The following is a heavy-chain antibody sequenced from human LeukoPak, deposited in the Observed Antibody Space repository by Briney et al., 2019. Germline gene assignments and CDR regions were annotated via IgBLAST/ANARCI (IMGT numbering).Heavy chain of an antibody. J-gene: IGHJ4*02. Sequence: GGSVRLSCAASGFPFSDYYMSWIRQAPGKGLEWVSYISSSGSTIYYADSVKGRFTISRDNAKNSLYLQMNSLRAEDTAVYYCARDLLPTYYYDSSGRRPGYWGQGTLVTVSS. CDR2: ISSSGSTI. V-gene: IGHV3-11*01. D-gene: IGHD3-22*01. CDR3: ARDLLPTYYYDSSGRRPGY. CDR1: GFPFSDYY.